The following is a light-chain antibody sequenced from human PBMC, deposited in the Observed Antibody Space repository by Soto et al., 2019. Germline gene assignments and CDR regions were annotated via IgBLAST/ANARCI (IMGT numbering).Light chain of an antibody. CDR2: EVS. CDR1: SSDVGNYKF. Sequence: HSALPQPASLSGSPGQSITISCTGSSSDVGNYKFVSWYQQYPGKAPKVMLYEVSKRPSGVSYRFSGSQSGNTASLTISGLQAVDEADYYCCSYAGSYSSYFFGPGTKFTVL. J-gene: IGLJ1*01. CDR3: CSYAGSYSSYF. V-gene: IGLV2-23*02.